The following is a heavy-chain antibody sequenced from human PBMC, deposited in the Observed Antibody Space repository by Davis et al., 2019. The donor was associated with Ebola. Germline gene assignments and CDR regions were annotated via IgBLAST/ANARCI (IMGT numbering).Heavy chain of an antibody. CDR3: AGHSGSYGFDY. D-gene: IGHD1-26*01. J-gene: IGHJ4*02. CDR1: GFTFSSYA. CDR2: ISGSGGST. Sequence: GESLKISCAASGFTFSSYAMSWVRQAPGKGLEWVSAISGSGGSTYYADSVKGRFTISRDNSKNTLYLQMNSLRAEDTAVYYCAGHSGSYGFDYWGQGTLVTVSS. V-gene: IGHV3-23*01.